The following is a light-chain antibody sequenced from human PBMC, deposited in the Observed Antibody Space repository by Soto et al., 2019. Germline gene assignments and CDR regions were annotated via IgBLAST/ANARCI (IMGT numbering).Light chain of an antibody. Sequence: IVLTQSPGTLSLSPGERATLSFRSSQSVTTQLAWYQQKPGQAPRLIIHGASSRATGVPDRITGSGSGTDFTLTISRLEPEDFAVYYCQQYGSSPLWTFGQGTKVDIK. CDR1: QSVTTQ. CDR2: GAS. CDR3: QQYGSSPLWT. V-gene: IGKV3-20*01. J-gene: IGKJ1*01.